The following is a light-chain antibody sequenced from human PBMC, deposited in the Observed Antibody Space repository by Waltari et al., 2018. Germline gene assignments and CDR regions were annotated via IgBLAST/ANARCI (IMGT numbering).Light chain of an antibody. CDR2: EVS. CDR1: SSDVGSYNR. CDR3: SSYTSSNTFYVV. V-gene: IGLV2-18*02. J-gene: IGLJ2*01. Sequence: QSALTQPPSVSGSPGQSVTISCTGTSSDVGSYNRVSWYQQPPGTAPKLIIYEVSNRPSGVPDRFSGSKAGHTASLTISGLQAEDEADYYCSSYTSSNTFYVVFGGGTKLTVL.